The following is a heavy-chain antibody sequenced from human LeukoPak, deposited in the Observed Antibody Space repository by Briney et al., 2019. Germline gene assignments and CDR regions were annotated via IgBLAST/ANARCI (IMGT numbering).Heavy chain of an antibody. CDR2: IIPIFGTA. V-gene: IGHV1-69*13. CDR1: GGTFSGYA. CDR3: ASGSSGWYELYYYYYYMDV. J-gene: IGHJ6*03. D-gene: IGHD6-19*01. Sequence: EASVKVSCKASGGTFSGYAISWVRQAPGQGLEWMGGIIPIFGTANYAQKFQGRVTITADESTSTAYMELSSLRSEDTAVYYCASGSSGWYELYYYYYYMDVWGKGTTVTVSS.